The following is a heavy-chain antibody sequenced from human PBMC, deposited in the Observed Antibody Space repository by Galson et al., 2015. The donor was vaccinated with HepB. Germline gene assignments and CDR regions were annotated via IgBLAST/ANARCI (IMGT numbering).Heavy chain of an antibody. CDR2: INPSGGST. D-gene: IGHD3-22*01. J-gene: IGHJ4*02. V-gene: IGHV1-46*04. CDR3: ARDDYYDSSGYAW. CDR1: GYTFTSYY. Sequence: SVKVSCKASGYTFTSYYMHWVRQAPGQGLEWMGIINPSGGSTSYAQKLQGRVTMTTDTSTSTAYMELRSLRSDDTAVYYCARDDYYDSSGYAWWGQGTLVTVSS.